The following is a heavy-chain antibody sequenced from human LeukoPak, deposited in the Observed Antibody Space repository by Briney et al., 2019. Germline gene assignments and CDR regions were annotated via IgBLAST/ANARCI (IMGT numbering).Heavy chain of an antibody. CDR1: GGSISSSSYY. Sequence: ASETLSLTCTVSGGSISSSSYYWGWIRQPPGKGLEWIGSIYYSGSTHYNPSLKSRVTISVDTSKNQFSLKLSSVTAADTAVYYCARHAIRLLEWSDYWGQGTLVTVSS. CDR3: ARHAIRLLEWSDY. D-gene: IGHD3-3*01. CDR2: IYYSGST. J-gene: IGHJ4*02. V-gene: IGHV4-39*01.